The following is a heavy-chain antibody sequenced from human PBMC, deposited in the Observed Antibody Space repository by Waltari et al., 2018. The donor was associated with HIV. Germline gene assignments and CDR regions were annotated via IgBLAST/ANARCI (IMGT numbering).Heavy chain of an antibody. CDR2: MNEDGNRI. CDR3: IRDMFGEYDY. D-gene: IGHD3-10*02. V-gene: IGHV3-74*01. J-gene: IGHJ4*02. Sequence: EVQLEESGGASVQPGGSLRLSCAASGFSISRYWMHWGRQTPGKGLVWVSSMNEDGNRIDYAGSVRGRFTISRDSAKNTLFLQMNSRRDEDTAMYYCIRDMFGEYDYWGQGALVTVSS. CDR1: GFSISRYW.